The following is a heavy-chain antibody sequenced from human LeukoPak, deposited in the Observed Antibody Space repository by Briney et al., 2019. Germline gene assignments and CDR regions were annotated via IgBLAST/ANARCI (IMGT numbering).Heavy chain of an antibody. CDR2: ISSSSDSI. CDR1: GFTFSTYS. V-gene: IGHV3-48*04. CDR3: ARGVFSLSTFDY. Sequence: GGSLRLSCAASGFTFSTYSMSWVRHAPGKGLECVSYISSSSDSIDYADSVRGRFTISRDNAKNSLYLQMNSLRAEDTALYYCARGVFSLSTFDYWGQGALVTVSS. J-gene: IGHJ4*02. D-gene: IGHD6-6*01.